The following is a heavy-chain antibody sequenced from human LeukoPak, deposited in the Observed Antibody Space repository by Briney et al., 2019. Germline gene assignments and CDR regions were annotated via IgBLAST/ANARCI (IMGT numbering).Heavy chain of an antibody. CDR2: IGVGGGDT. CDR1: GFAFSSHA. CDR3: AKELYYYDSSGSFDY. Sequence: GGSLRLSCAASGFAFSSHAMSWVRQAPGKGLEWVSGIGVGGGDTYYADSVKGRFTTSRDNSKNTLYLQMNSLRAEDTAVYYCAKELYYYDSSGSFDYWGQGTLVAVSS. V-gene: IGHV3-23*01. D-gene: IGHD3-22*01. J-gene: IGHJ4*02.